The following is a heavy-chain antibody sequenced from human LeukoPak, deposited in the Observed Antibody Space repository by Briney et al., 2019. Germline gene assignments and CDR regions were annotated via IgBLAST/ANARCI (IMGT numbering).Heavy chain of an antibody. V-gene: IGHV3-21*01. CDR3: ARDRSRGLLDAFDI. Sequence: GGSLRLSCAASGFTFSSYSMNWVRQAPGKGLEWVSSISSSSTYIYYADSVKGRFTISRDNAKNSLYLQMNSLRAEDTAVYYCARDRSRGLLDAFDIWGQGTMVTVSS. CDR1: GFTFSSYS. J-gene: IGHJ3*02. CDR2: ISSSSTYI. D-gene: IGHD3-10*01.